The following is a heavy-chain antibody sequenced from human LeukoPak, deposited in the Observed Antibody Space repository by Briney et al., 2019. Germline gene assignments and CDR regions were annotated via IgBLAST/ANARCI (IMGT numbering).Heavy chain of an antibody. D-gene: IGHD6-19*01. Sequence: SGGSLRLSCATSGFTFNSYWMSWVRQAPGKGLEWVDNIKPDGSEKYYVASVTGRLTISKDNAKNSLYLQMNSLRADDPVVYYCPSQSSGWFGWGQGTMVTVSS. CDR1: GFTFNSYW. J-gene: IGHJ4*02. CDR2: IKPDGSEK. CDR3: PSQSSGWFG. V-gene: IGHV3-7*01.